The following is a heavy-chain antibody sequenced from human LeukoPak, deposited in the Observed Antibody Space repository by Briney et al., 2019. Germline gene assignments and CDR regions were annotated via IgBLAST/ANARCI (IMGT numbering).Heavy chain of an antibody. J-gene: IGHJ4*02. CDR2: IYSGNTI. CDR1: GFSVSNKY. CDR3: TRGQYYYHSGHYLGNFDY. Sequence: GGSLRLSCVVSGFSVSNKYVSWVRQAPGKGLEWVSVIYSGNTIHYADSVKGRFTISRDNSRNTVYLQMNSLRAEDTAVYYCTRGQYYYHSGHYLGNFDYWGPGTLVTVSS. V-gene: IGHV3-66*01. D-gene: IGHD3-22*01.